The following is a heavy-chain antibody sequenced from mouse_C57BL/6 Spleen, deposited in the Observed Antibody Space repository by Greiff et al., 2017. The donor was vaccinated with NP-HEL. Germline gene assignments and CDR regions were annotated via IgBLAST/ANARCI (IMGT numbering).Heavy chain of an antibody. CDR3: ARDYDYDVIYAMDY. CDR1: GYAFSSSW. CDR2: IYPGDGDT. Sequence: QVQLKQSGPELVKPGASVKISCKASGYAFSSSWMNWVKQRPGKGLEWIGRIYPGDGDTNYNGKFKGKATLTADKSSSTAYMQLSSLTSEDSAVYFCARDYDYDVIYAMDYWGQGTSVTVSS. V-gene: IGHV1-82*01. J-gene: IGHJ4*01. D-gene: IGHD2-4*01.